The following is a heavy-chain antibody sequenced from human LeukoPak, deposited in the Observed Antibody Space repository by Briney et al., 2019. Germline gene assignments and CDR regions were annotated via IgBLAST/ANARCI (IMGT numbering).Heavy chain of an antibody. D-gene: IGHD2-15*01. V-gene: IGHV3-33*06. CDR3: AKDGGYCSGGSCYSGAEYFQH. Sequence: GGSLRLSCAASGFTFSNYGMHWVRQAPGKGLEWVAVIWYDGSNKHYADSVKGRFTISRDNSKNTLHLQMNSLRAEDTAVYYCAKDGGYCSGGSCYSGAEYFQHWGQGTLVTVSS. J-gene: IGHJ1*01. CDR1: GFTFSNYG. CDR2: IWYDGSNK.